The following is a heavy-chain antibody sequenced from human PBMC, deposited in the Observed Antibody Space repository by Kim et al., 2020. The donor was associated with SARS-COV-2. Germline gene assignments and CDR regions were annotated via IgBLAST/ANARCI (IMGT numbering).Heavy chain of an antibody. CDR3: ARVSGSGSYRDNWFDP. CDR1: GYTFTSYG. D-gene: IGHD3-10*01. Sequence: ASVKVSCKASGYTFTSYGISWVRQAPGQGLEWMGWISAYNGNTNYAQKLQGRVTMTTDTSTSTAYMELRSLRSDDTAVYYCARVSGSGSYRDNWFDPWGQGTLVTVSS. CDR2: ISAYNGNT. V-gene: IGHV1-18*04. J-gene: IGHJ5*02.